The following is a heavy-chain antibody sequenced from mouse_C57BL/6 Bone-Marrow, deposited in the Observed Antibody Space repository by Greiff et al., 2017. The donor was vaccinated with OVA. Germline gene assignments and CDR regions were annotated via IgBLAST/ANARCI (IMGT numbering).Heavy chain of an antibody. J-gene: IGHJ2*01. CDR3: ARERFYYDYV. CDR2: INPNNGGT. V-gene: IGHV1-26*01. D-gene: IGHD2-4*01. CDR1: GYTFTDYY. Sequence: EVQLQQSGPELVKPGASVKISCKASGYTFTDYYMNWVKPSHGKSLEWIGDINPNNGGTSYNQKFKGKATLTVDKSSSTAYMELRSLTSEDSAVYYCARERFYYDYVWGQGTTLTVSS.